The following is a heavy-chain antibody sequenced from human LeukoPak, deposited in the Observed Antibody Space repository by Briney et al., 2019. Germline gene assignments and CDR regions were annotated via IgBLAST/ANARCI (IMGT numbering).Heavy chain of an antibody. Sequence: PGGSLRLSCAASGFTFSSYAMRWVRQAPGKGLEWVSAISGSGGSTYYADSVKGRFTISRDNSKNTLYLQMNSLRSDDTAVYYCASGHGGNLDDAFDIWGQGTMVSVSS. V-gene: IGHV3-23*01. D-gene: IGHD4-23*01. CDR3: ASGHGGNLDDAFDI. CDR2: ISGSGGST. J-gene: IGHJ3*02. CDR1: GFTFSSYA.